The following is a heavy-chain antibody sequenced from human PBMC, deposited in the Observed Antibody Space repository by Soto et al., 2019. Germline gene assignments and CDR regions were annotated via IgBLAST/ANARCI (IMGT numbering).Heavy chain of an antibody. J-gene: IGHJ3*02. CDR2: VSGSGGST. Sequence: EVQLLESGGGSVQPGGSLRLSCAASGFTFSSYAMSWVRQAPGKGLEWVSGVSGSGGSTYCVDSVKGRFTISRDNSKNTRYLQMNSLRAEDTAVYYCAKDFGYNYGYDAFDIWGQGTMVTVSS. CDR1: GFTFSSYA. D-gene: IGHD5-18*01. CDR3: AKDFGYNYGYDAFDI. V-gene: IGHV3-23*01.